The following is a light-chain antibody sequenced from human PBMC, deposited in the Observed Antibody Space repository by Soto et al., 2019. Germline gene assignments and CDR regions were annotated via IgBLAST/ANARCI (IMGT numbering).Light chain of an antibody. Sequence: QSALTQPASVSGSPGQSITISCTGTSSDVGSYNLVSWYQQHPGKAPKLMIYEDNKRPSGFSNRFSGSKSGNTASLTISGLQAEDEADYYCSSYTSSSTRVFGTGTKVTVL. CDR3: SSYTSSSTRV. CDR1: SSDVGSYNL. V-gene: IGLV2-14*02. CDR2: EDN. J-gene: IGLJ1*01.